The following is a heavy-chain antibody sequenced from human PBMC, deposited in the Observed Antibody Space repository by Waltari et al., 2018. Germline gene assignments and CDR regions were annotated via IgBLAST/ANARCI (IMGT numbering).Heavy chain of an antibody. Sequence: QMQLQESGPGLVKPSGTLSVTCTVSGDPMSSGDWWSWVRQSPEKGLEWIGQIQRSGRTHYNPSFESRVSISIDTSNNQFSLKVTSTTAADTAMYYCARDRGRGIYLDAWGRGTLVTVSA. V-gene: IGHV4-4*02. CDR2: IQRSGRT. CDR3: ARDRGRGIYLDA. CDR1: GDPMSSGDW. J-gene: IGHJ4*02. D-gene: IGHD2-15*01.